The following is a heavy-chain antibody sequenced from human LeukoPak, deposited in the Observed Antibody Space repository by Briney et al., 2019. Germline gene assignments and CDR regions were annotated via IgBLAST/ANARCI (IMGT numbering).Heavy chain of an antibody. CDR3: ARLGGRGYSYGSSPDY. CDR1: GYTFTSYA. CDR2: INAGNGNT. V-gene: IGHV1-3*01. Sequence: ASVKVSCKASGYTFTSYAMHWVRQAPGQRLEWMGWINAGNGNTKYSQKFQGGVTITRDTSASTAYMELSSLRSEDTAVYYCARLGGRGYSYGSSPDYWGQGTLVTVSS. D-gene: IGHD5-18*01. J-gene: IGHJ4*02.